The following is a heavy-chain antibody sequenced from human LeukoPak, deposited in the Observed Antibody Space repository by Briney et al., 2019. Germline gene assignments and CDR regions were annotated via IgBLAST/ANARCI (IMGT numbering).Heavy chain of an antibody. Sequence: SETMSLTCTASGASITSYYWNWIRQPPGKGLEWIGYFYYSGSENYNPSLKSRITISVDTSTNQFSLKLSSVTAADTAVYYCVRGYCSGGSCYHFDYWGQGTLVTVSS. CDR2: FYYSGSE. V-gene: IGHV4-59*01. J-gene: IGHJ4*02. CDR1: GASITSYY. D-gene: IGHD2-15*01. CDR3: VRGYCSGGSCYHFDY.